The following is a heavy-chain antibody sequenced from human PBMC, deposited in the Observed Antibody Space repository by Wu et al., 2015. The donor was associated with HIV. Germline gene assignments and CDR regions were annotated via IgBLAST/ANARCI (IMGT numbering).Heavy chain of an antibody. J-gene: IGHJ6*02. CDR1: GGTFSSYA. CDR3: ARVAGIAVAWYFFAGGGGQTQHYYYYGMDV. CDR2: IIPIFGTA. D-gene: IGHD6-19*01. V-gene: IGHV1-69*05. Sequence: QVQLVQSGAEVKKPGSSVKVSCKASGGTFSSYAISWVRQAPGQGLEWMGGIIPIFGTANYAQKFQGRVTITTDESTSTAYMELSSLRSEDTAVYYCARVAGIAVAWYFFAGGGGQTQHYYYYGMDVWGQGTTVTVSS.